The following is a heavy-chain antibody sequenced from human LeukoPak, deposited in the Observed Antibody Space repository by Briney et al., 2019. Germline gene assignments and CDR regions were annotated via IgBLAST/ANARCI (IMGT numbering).Heavy chain of an antibody. J-gene: IGHJ4*02. CDR3: ARHPDGSLSLDY. V-gene: IGHV3-11*03. CDR2: ISSSGSHT. Sequence: GGSLRLSCVASGFSFSDYYMSWIRQAPGKGLECVSYISSSGSHTNYADSVTGRFTISRNNAKKSLHLQMNSLRAEDTAVYYCARHPDGSLSLDYWGQGTLVTVSS. CDR1: GFSFSDYY. D-gene: IGHD1-26*01.